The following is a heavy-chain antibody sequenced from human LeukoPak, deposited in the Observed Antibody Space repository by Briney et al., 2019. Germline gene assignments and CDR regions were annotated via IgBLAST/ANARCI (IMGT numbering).Heavy chain of an antibody. CDR1: GFTFSDYY. CDR3: ARDPGYCSSTSCYGSFDY. Sequence: GGSLRLSCAASGFTFSDYYMSWIRQAPGKGLEWVSYISSSGSTIYYADSVKGRFTISRDNAKNSLYLQMNSLRAEDTAVYYCARDPGYCSSTSCYGSFDYWGQGTLVTVSS. D-gene: IGHD2-2*01. CDR2: ISSSGSTI. J-gene: IGHJ4*02. V-gene: IGHV3-11*04.